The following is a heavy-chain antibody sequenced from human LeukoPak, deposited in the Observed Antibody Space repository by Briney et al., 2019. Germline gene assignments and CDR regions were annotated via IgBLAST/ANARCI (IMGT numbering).Heavy chain of an antibody. CDR3: ARATYYYDSSGYYVGALDI. V-gene: IGHV4-34*01. CDR2: INHSGST. CDR1: GGSFSGYY. Sequence: PSETLSLTCAVYGGSFSGYYWSWIRQPPGKGLGWIGEINHSGSTNCNPSLKSRVTISVDTSKNQFSLKLSSVTAADTAVYYCARATYYYDSSGYYVGALDIWGQGTMVTVSS. J-gene: IGHJ3*02. D-gene: IGHD3-22*01.